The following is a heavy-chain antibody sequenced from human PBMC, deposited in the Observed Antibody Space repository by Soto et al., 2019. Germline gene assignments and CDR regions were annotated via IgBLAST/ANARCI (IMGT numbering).Heavy chain of an antibody. D-gene: IGHD5-18*01. Sequence: PGESVKISCKASGYSFANYWIVSVCQKPGKGLEWTGVIYPGDSETTYSPSFEGQVIISVDRSRGTAFLEWSSLKASDTAMYYCARPGAPTDTVVYDFWGQGTQVTVSS. CDR1: GYSFANYW. CDR2: IYPGDSET. CDR3: ARPGAPTDTVVYDF. V-gene: IGHV5-51*01. J-gene: IGHJ4*02.